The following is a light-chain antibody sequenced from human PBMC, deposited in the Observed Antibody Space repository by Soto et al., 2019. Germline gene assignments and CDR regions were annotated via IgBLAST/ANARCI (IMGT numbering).Light chain of an antibody. CDR3: KQYNSYSWT. Sequence: EIVLTQSPGTLSLSPGERATLSCRASQSVSSSYLAWYQQKPGQAPRLLIYGASSRATGIPARFSGSRSGPDFTLTIRSLQPDDFATYYCKQYNSYSWTFGQGTKVDIK. V-gene: IGKV3-20*01. CDR2: GAS. CDR1: QSVSSSY. J-gene: IGKJ1*01.